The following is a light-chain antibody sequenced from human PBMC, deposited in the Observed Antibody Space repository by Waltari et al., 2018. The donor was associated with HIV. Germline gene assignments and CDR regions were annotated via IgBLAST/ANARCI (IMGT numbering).Light chain of an antibody. V-gene: IGLV7-46*01. CDR3: LLSTGGALGV. CDR1: DGPVTSGHY. Sequence: QAVVTQESSLTVSPGGTVTLTCGSSDGPVTSGHYPYWFQQKPGQAPRTLLFDTRAKPSWRPPRFSATLLGGKAALTLSGAQPEVEADYYCLLSTGGALGVFGGGTKLAVL. J-gene: IGLJ3*02. CDR2: DTR.